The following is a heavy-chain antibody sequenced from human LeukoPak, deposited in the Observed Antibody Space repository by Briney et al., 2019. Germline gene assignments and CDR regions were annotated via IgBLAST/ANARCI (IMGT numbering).Heavy chain of an antibody. CDR1: GFTFSGYA. J-gene: IGHJ6*03. V-gene: IGHV3-30*04. D-gene: IGHD2/OR15-2a*01. CDR3: ARDGRGIRTTYYYYMDV. Sequence: AGGSLRLSCAASGFTFSGYAMHWVRQAPGKGLEWVAVISYDGSNKYYADSVKGRFTISRDNSKNTLYLQMNSLRAEDTAVYYCARDGRGIRTTYYYYMDVWGKGTTVTVSS. CDR2: ISYDGSNK.